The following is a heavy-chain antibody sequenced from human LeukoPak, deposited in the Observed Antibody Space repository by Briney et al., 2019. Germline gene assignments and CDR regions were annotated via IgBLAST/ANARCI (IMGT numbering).Heavy chain of an antibody. D-gene: IGHD5-18*01. CDR1: GFTFSSYE. V-gene: IGHV3-48*03. Sequence: GGSLRLSCAASGFTFSSYEMNWVRQAPGKGLEWVSYISSSGSTIYYADSVKGRFTISRDNAKNSLYLQMNSLRAEDTAVYYCAREGVTGIHYYYYYMDVWGKGTTVTVSS. J-gene: IGHJ6*03. CDR2: ISSSGSTI. CDR3: AREGVTGIHYYYYYMDV.